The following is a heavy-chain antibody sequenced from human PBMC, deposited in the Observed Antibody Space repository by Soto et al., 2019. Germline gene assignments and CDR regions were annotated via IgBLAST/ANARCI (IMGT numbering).Heavy chain of an antibody. V-gene: IGHV4-59*01. Sequence: SLTCTVSVGSISTYYWSWIRQPPGRGLEWIGYIYYSGSTSYNPSLKSRVTISVDTSKNQFSLKLRSVTAADTAVYYCASDRSSGWDQGYGMDVWGQGTTVTVSS. CDR1: VGSISTYY. CDR3: ASDRSSGWDQGYGMDV. D-gene: IGHD6-19*01. CDR2: IYYSGST. J-gene: IGHJ6*02.